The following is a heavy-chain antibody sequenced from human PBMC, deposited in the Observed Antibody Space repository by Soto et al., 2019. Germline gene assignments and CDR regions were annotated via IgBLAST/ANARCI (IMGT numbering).Heavy chain of an antibody. J-gene: IGHJ6*02. V-gene: IGHV1-8*01. D-gene: IGHD6-13*01. Sequence: QVQLVQSGAEVKKPGASVKVSCKASGYTFTSYVINWVRQATGQGLDRMGWMNPNSGNTGYAQKSQGRVTMTSTTSIITAYMELSSLRAEETAVYALYSRIGRVANKVDYGIDVWGQGTKVTVSS. CDR3: YSRIGRVANKVDYGIDV. CDR1: GYTFTSYV. CDR2: MNPNSGNT.